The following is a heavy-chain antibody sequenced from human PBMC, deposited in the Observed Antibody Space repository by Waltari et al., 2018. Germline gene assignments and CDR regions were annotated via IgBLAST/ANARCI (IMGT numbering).Heavy chain of an antibody. V-gene: IGHV4-39*07. D-gene: IGHD6-19*01. Sequence: QLQLQESGPGLVKPSETLSLTCTVSGDSISSPTHYWGWIRQPPGKGLEWIGTRYHSGGTFYSPSLKSRVSISLDTSKSQFSLKLRSVTATDTAVYYCARGVAVGGNTHLDYWGQGALVTVSS. J-gene: IGHJ4*02. CDR1: GDSISSPTHY. CDR3: ARGVAVGGNTHLDY. CDR2: RYHSGGT.